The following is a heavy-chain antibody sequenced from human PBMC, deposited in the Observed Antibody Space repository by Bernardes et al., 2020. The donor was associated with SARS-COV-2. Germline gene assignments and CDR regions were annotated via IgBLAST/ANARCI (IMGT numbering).Heavy chain of an antibody. V-gene: IGHV3-23*01. CDR3: SKNAKYSSSSMEV. Sequence: GGSLRLSCAASGFTFSQNAMTWVRQFPGKGLEWVSAISAIGGSTYYAESVKGRFTISRDNSGNTLYLEMNSLRAEDTAVYYCSKNAKYSSSSMEVWGQGTTVTVS. J-gene: IGHJ6*02. D-gene: IGHD6-6*01. CDR1: GFTFSQNA. CDR2: ISAIGGST.